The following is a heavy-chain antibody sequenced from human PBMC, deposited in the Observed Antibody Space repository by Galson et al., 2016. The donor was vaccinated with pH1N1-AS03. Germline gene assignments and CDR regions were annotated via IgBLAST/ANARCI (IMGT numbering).Heavy chain of an antibody. Sequence: TLPLTCTVSGGSITSYHWSWIRQPPGKGLEWIGHVYSPGRSKYNPSLKSRVTLSLDTTTNQFSLKMTSVTPADTAIYYCARMTYSDFLDYWGQGRPVTVSS. CDR1: GGSITSYH. D-gene: IGHD1-26*01. V-gene: IGHV4-59*01. CDR2: VYSPGRS. J-gene: IGHJ4*02. CDR3: ARMTYSDFLDY.